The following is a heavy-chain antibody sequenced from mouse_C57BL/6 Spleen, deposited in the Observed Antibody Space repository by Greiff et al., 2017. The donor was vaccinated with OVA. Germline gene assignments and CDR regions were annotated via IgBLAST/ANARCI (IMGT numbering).Heavy chain of an antibody. D-gene: IGHD1-1*01. CDR2: ISSGGSYT. CDR1: GFTFSSYG. J-gene: IGHJ2*01. Sequence: DVMLVESGGDLVKPGGSLKLSCAASGFTFSSYGMSWVRQTPDKRLEWVATISSGGSYTYYPDSVKGRFTISRDNAKNTLYLQMSSLKSEDTAMYYCARQGGSSSTYFDYWGQGTTLTVSS. CDR3: ARQGGSSSTYFDY. V-gene: IGHV5-6*02.